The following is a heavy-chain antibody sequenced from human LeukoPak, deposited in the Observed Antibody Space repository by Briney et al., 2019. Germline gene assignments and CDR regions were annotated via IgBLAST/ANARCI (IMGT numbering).Heavy chain of an antibody. CDR1: GGTFSSYA. CDR2: IIPIFGTA. D-gene: IGHD3-3*01. J-gene: IGHJ4*02. CDR3: ARVPRENYDFWSGYYAPDY. V-gene: IGHV1-69*05. Sequence: SVKVSCKASGGTFSSYAISWVRQAPGQGLEWMGGIIPIFGTANYAQKLQGRVTMTTDTSTSTACMELRSLRSDDTAVYYCARVPRENYDFWSGYYAPDYWGQGTLVTVSS.